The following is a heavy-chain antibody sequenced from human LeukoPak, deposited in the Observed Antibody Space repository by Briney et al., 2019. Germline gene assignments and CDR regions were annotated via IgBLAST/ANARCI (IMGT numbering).Heavy chain of an antibody. CDR3: GRQQAAAGDY. J-gene: IGHJ4*02. CDR2: ISDDGSST. CDR1: GFTFSCYW. Sequence: PGGSLRLSCAASGFTFSCYWMHWVRQAPGKGLEWVSRISDDGSSTGYADSVKGRFTISRDNAKNMLYLQMNSLRDEDTAVYYCGRQQAAAGDYWGQRTLVTVSS. V-gene: IGHV3-74*01. D-gene: IGHD6-13*01.